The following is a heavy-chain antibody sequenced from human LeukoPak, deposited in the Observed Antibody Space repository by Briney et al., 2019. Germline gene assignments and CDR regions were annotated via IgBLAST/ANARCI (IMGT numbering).Heavy chain of an antibody. CDR3: AKGAYDYIEMGYFDD. CDR2: IVGSSGDT. J-gene: IGHJ4*01. V-gene: IGHV3-23*01. Sequence: GGSLRLSCAASGFRFSNFAIGWVRQAPGKGLEWVSLIVGSSGDTLYAASVKGRFTISRDISKTRLYLQMNSLRAEDTALYYCAKGAYDYIEMGYFDDWGQKTLVTVSS. CDR1: GFRFSNFA. D-gene: IGHD5-12*01.